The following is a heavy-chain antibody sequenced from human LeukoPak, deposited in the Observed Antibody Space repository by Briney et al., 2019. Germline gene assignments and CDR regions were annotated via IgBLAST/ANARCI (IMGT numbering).Heavy chain of an antibody. Sequence: GAALKISCKGAGYSFTSYLNGWVRQMPGKGLEGMGFIYPGDSDTTYNPSFQGQVTISADKPISTAYLQWNSLKASDTAMYYCARQFPDNQGFDPWGQGTLVTVSS. J-gene: IGHJ5*02. CDR1: GYSFTSYL. CDR2: IYPGDSDT. V-gene: IGHV5-51*01. D-gene: IGHD1-14*01. CDR3: ARQFPDNQGFDP.